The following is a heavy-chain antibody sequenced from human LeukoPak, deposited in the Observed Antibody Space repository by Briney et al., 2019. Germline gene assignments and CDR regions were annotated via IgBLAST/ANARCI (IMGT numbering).Heavy chain of an antibody. CDR2: IIPMIGTP. J-gene: IGHJ4*02. CDR3: TRDSGLMETATPYRL. Sequence: GSSLKVSCKTSETHFSSDAWNWVRQAPGQGLEWMGRIIPMIGTPNYAQKFQGRDTITADQSTRTVYMELRSLRSEDTAVYFCTRDSGLMETATPYRLWGQGTLVTVSS. V-gene: IGHV1-69*11. D-gene: IGHD5-18*01. CDR1: ETHFSSDA.